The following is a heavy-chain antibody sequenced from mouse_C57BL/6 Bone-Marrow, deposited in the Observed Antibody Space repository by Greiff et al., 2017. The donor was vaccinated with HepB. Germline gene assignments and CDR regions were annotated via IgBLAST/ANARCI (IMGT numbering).Heavy chain of an antibody. V-gene: IGHV2-2*01. D-gene: IGHD1-1*01. CDR3: ARKGYYYGSSYAMDY. J-gene: IGHJ4*01. Sequence: VQRVESGPGLVQPSQSLSITCTVSGFSLTSYGVHWVRQSPGKGLEWLGVIWSGGSTDYNAAFISRLSISKDNSKSQVFFKMNSLQADDTAIYYCARKGYYYGSSYAMDYWGQGTSVTVSS. CDR2: IWSGGST. CDR1: GFSLTSYG.